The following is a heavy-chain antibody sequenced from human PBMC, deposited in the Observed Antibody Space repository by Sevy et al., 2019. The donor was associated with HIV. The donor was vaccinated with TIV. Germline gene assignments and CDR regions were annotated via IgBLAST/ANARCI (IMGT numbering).Heavy chain of an antibody. V-gene: IGHV3-23*01. CDR2: ISGSGGST. Sequence: GGSLRLSCGVSGFTFKTHAMSWVRQAPGKGLEWVSGISGSGGSTYYSDSVKGRFTISRDNSKNTVYLQMNSLRAEDTAVYYCAKGVYDFWSGRSDVFDIWGHGTMVTVSS. D-gene: IGHD3-3*01. CDR1: GFTFKTHA. CDR3: AKGVYDFWSGRSDVFDI. J-gene: IGHJ3*02.